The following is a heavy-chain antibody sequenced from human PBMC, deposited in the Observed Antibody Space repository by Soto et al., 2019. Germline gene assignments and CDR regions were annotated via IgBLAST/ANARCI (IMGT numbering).Heavy chain of an antibody. Sequence: SETLSLTCAVSSGSISSSNWWSWVRQPPGKGLEWIGEIYHSGSTNYNPSLKSRVTISVDTSTSTAYMELRSLRSDDTAVYYCARDEVVVAATDHWFDPWGQGTLVTVSS. CDR1: SGSISSSNW. CDR3: ARDEVVVAATDHWFDP. CDR2: IYHSGST. D-gene: IGHD2-15*01. J-gene: IGHJ5*02. V-gene: IGHV4-4*02.